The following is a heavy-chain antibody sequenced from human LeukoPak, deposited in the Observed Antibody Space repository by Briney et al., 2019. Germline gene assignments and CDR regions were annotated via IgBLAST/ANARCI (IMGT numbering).Heavy chain of an antibody. J-gene: IGHJ4*02. CDR3: AKLRSGWVVAASDY. CDR1: GFTFSSYA. CDR2: ISGSGGST. Sequence: PGGSLRLSCAASGFTFSSYAMSWVRQAPGKGLEWVSAISGSGGSTYCADSVRGRFTISRDNSKNTLYLQMNSLRAEDTAVYYCAKLRSGWVVAASDYWGQGTLVTVSS. D-gene: IGHD2-15*01. V-gene: IGHV3-23*01.